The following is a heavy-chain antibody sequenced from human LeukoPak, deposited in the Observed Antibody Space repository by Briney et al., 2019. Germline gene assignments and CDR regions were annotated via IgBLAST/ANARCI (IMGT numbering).Heavy chain of an antibody. CDR1: GFTFSSYA. J-gene: IGHJ4*02. V-gene: IGHV3-23*01. CDR2: ISGSGGST. Sequence: GGSLRLSCAASGFTFSSYAMCWVRQGPGEGLEWVSAISGSGGSTSYADSVKGRFTISRDNSKNTLYLPMNRLRAQDPAVCYCAKVRCYGDYWGQGTLVTASS. D-gene: IGHD3-16*01. CDR3: AKVRCYGDY.